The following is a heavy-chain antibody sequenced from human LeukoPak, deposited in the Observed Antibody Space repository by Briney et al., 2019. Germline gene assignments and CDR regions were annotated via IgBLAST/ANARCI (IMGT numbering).Heavy chain of an antibody. D-gene: IGHD2-15*01. V-gene: IGHV4-39*01. Sequence: PSETLSLTCTVSDASISDYYWGWIRQPPGKGLEWIGTIYYSGRAYHNPSLRSRLTISVDTSKNQFSLKLNSVTATDTAIYYCVRQKQHCDGGSCFPPDCWGQGTLVTVSS. J-gene: IGHJ4*02. CDR3: VRQKQHCDGGSCFPPDC. CDR2: IYYSGRA. CDR1: DASISDYY.